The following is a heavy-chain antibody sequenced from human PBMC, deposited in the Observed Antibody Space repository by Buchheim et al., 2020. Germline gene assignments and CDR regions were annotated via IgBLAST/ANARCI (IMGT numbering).Heavy chain of an antibody. V-gene: IGHV3-7*01. CDR1: GFSIDEYW. Sequence: EVRLVESGGDLVQPGGSLRLTCEVTGFSIDEYWLSWVRQAPGKGLEWLGNIKLDGSEQYYVDSVRGRFTIYREHAKQLLFLQMNSLRAEDTAVYYCARDGFSNYIVSFMDVWGKGT. CDR2: IKLDGSEQ. J-gene: IGHJ6*04. CDR3: ARDGFSNYIVSFMDV. D-gene: IGHD4-11*01.